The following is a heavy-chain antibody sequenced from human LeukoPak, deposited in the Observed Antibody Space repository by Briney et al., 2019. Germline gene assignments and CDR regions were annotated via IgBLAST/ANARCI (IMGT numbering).Heavy chain of an antibody. CDR2: ISSNGGST. V-gene: IGHV3-64*01. CDR1: TFTFSGYS. CDR3: ARGASNAFDI. J-gene: IGHJ3*02. Sequence: GGSLRLSCAASTFTFSGYSMNWVRQAPGKGLEYVSAISSNGGSTYYANSVKGRFTISRDNSKNTLYLQMGSLRAEDMAVYYCARGASNAFDIWGQGTMVTVSS.